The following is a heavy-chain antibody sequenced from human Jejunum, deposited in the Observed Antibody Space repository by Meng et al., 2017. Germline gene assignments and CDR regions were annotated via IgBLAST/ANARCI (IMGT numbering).Heavy chain of an antibody. V-gene: IGHV2-5*02. CDR1: GFSLSPTGGG. CDR3: AHRRISGSPWDGGDFDY. CDR2: IYWDNDK. J-gene: IGHJ4*02. D-gene: IGHD2-15*01. Sequence: QITLKESGPTLVKPTQTLTLTCTFSGFSLSPTGGGVGWIRQSTGKALEWLAVIYWDNDKRYSPSLKNRLTIDKDTSKNEVVLTMTNMDPVDTATYYCAHRRISGSPWDGGDFDYWGQGTLVTVSS.